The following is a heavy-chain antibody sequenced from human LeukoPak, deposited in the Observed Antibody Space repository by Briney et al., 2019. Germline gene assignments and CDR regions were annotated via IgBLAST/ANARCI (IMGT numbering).Heavy chain of an antibody. CDR3: AREWVNYYGSGIDY. CDR1: GFTLSSYS. J-gene: IGHJ4*02. Sequence: PGGSLRLSCAASGFTLSSYSMNWVRQAPGKGLEWVSSISSSSSYIYYADSVKGRFTISRDNAKNSLYLQMNSLRAEDTAVYYCAREWVNYYGSGIDYWGQGTLVTVSS. CDR2: ISSSSSYI. D-gene: IGHD3-10*01. V-gene: IGHV3-21*01.